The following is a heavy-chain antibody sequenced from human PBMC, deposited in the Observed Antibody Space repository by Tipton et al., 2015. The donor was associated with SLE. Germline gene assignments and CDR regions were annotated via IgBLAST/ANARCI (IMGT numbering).Heavy chain of an antibody. D-gene: IGHD3-22*01. V-gene: IGHV1-2*02. CDR3: AREVVGYYFDSSGYPDYFDY. J-gene: IGHJ4*02. CDR2: INPNSGGT. Sequence: QVQLVQSGAEVKKPGASVKVSCKASGYTLTGYYMHWVRQAPGQRLEWMGWINPNSGGTNYAQKFQGRVTMTRDTSISTAYMELSRLRSDDTAVYYCAREVVGYYFDSSGYPDYFDYWGQGTLVTVSS. CDR1: GYTLTGYY.